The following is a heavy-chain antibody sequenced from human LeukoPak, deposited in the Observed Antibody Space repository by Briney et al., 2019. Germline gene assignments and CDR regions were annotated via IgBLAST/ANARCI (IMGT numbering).Heavy chain of an antibody. V-gene: IGHV4-59*08. Sequence: KPSDTLSLTCTVSGGSINNYYWSWIRHPPGKGLEWIGYIYYSGSTSYNPSLRSRVTISVDTSKNQFSLKLSSVTDADTAVYYCARHAPGYYDNWGQGTLVTVSS. CDR3: ARHAPGYYDN. J-gene: IGHJ4*02. CDR1: GGSINNYY. CDR2: IYYSGST.